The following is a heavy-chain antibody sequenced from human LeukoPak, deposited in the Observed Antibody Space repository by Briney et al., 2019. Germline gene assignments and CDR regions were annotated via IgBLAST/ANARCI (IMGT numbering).Heavy chain of an antibody. V-gene: IGHV5-51*01. D-gene: IGHD2-21*02. Sequence: GESLKISCKGSGYSFTSYWIGWVRQIPGKGLEWMGIFYPGDSDTRYSPSFQGQVTISADKSISTAYLQWSSLKASDTAMYYCARHKRLAYCGGDCYNWFDPWGQGTLVTVSS. CDR2: FYPGDSDT. J-gene: IGHJ5*02. CDR3: ARHKRLAYCGGDCYNWFDP. CDR1: GYSFTSYW.